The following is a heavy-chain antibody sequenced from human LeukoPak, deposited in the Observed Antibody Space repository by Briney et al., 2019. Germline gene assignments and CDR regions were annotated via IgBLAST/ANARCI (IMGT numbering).Heavy chain of an antibody. CDR1: GYTFTGYY. CDR3: ARGGITMVQGVIIRNWFDP. D-gene: IGHD3-10*01. V-gene: IGHV1-2*02. Sequence: ASVKVSCKASGYTFTGYYMHWVRQAPGQGLGWMGWINPNSGGTNYAQKFQGRVTMTRDTSISTAYMELSRLRSDDTAVYYCARGGITMVQGVIIRNWFDPWGQGTLVTVSS. CDR2: INPNSGGT. J-gene: IGHJ5*02.